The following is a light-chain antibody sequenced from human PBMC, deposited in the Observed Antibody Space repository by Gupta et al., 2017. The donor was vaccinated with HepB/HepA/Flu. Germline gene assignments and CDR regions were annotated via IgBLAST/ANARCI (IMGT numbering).Light chain of an antibody. CDR2: DAS. Sequence: DVQMTQSLSSLSASVGDRVTITCQASQDIGNHLNWYQQKPGKAPKLLIYDASNLEAGVPSRFSGSGSGTEFTFTISSLQPEDLATYYCEKYDDFYSLTFGGGTKVEIK. CDR1: QDIGNH. V-gene: IGKV1-33*01. CDR3: EKYDDFYSLT. J-gene: IGKJ4*01.